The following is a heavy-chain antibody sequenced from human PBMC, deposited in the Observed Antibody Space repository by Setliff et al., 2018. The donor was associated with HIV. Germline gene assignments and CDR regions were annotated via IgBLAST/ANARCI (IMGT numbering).Heavy chain of an antibody. D-gene: IGHD3-22*01. V-gene: IGHV4-59*11. CDR3: ARGIGGIGYYPDY. CDR1: GPSINIHY. J-gene: IGHJ4*02. CDR2: IYSTGST. Sequence: SETLSLTCTVSGPSINIHYWSWIRQSPGKAFEWIGYIYSTGSTNYNPSLQRRVTISMVASRNQFSLKVTSVTAAATAVYYCARGIGGIGYYPDYWGQGTLVTVCS.